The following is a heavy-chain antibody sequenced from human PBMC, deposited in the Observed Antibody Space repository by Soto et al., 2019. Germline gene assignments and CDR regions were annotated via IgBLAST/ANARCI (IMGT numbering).Heavy chain of an antibody. CDR3: ARDTPPYYYDSSGYYYDYYYGMDV. J-gene: IGHJ6*02. Sequence: SETLSLTCTVSGGSISSGGYYWSWIRQHPGKGLEWIGYIYYSGSTYYNPSLKSRVTISVDTSKNQFSLKLSSVTAADTAVYYCARDTPPYYYDSSGYYYDYYYGMDVWGQGTTVTVSS. V-gene: IGHV4-31*03. CDR1: GGSISSGGYY. D-gene: IGHD3-22*01. CDR2: IYYSGST.